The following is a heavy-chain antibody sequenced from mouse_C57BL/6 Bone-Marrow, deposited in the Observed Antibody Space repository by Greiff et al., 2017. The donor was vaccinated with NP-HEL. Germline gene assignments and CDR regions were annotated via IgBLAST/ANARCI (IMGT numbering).Heavy chain of an antibody. V-gene: IGHV2-6-1*01. J-gene: IGHJ4*01. CDR3: ARHPTIYGSNYAMDY. CDR2: IWSDGST. D-gene: IGHD1-1*01. CDR1: GFSLTSYG. Sequence: VKLVESGPGLVAPSQSLSITCTVSGFSLTSYGVHWVRQPPGKGLEWLVVIWSDGSTTYNSALKSRLSISKDNSKSQVFLKMNSLQTDDTAMYYCARHPTIYGSNYAMDYWGQGTSVTVSS.